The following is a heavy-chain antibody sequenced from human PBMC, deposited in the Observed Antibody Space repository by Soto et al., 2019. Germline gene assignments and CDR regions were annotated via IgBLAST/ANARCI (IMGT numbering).Heavy chain of an antibody. CDR1: GYTLTSYA. Sequence: ASVKVSCKASGYTLTSYAMHWVRQAPGQRLEWMGWINAGNGNTKYSQKFQGRVTITRDTSASTAYMELSSLRSEDTAVYYCARGGKIAVAGHDNYYYYYGMDVWGQGTTVTVSS. D-gene: IGHD6-19*01. CDR3: ARGGKIAVAGHDNYYYYYGMDV. J-gene: IGHJ6*02. V-gene: IGHV1-3*01. CDR2: INAGNGNT.